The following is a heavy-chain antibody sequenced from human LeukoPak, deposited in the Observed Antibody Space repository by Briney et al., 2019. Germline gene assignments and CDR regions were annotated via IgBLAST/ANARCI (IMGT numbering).Heavy chain of an antibody. CDR3: ARRLSITMVRGVKEWFDP. D-gene: IGHD3-10*01. CDR1: GGSISSYY. J-gene: IGHJ5*02. CDR2: IYTSGST. V-gene: IGHV4-4*07. Sequence: SETLSLTCTVSGGSISSYYWSWIRQPAGKGLEWIGRIYTSGSTNYNPSLKSRVTMSVDTSKNQFSLKLSSVTAADTAVYYCARRLSITMVRGVKEWFDPWGQGTLVTVSS.